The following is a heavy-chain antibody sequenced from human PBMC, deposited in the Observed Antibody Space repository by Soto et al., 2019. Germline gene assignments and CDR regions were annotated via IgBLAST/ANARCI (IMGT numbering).Heavy chain of an antibody. CDR2: IYYTGNT. V-gene: IGHV4-30-4*01. CDR1: GGSISSADYY. D-gene: IGHD6-13*01. CDR3: AGDVATPGKDWYDP. J-gene: IGHJ5*02. Sequence: SETLSLTCTVSGGSISSADYYWSWIRQPPGKGLEWIGFIYYTGNTYYSPSLKSPVTISLDTSKNQFSMKLSSVNAADTAVYSWAGDVATPGKDWYDPWGRRTLVTVPS.